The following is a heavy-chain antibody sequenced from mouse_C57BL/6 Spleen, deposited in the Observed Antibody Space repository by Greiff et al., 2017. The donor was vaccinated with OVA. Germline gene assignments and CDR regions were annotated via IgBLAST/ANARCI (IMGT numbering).Heavy chain of an antibody. CDR1: GYAFTNYL. CDR3: ATFYYGSSYYFDY. CDR2: INPGSGGT. D-gene: IGHD1-1*01. J-gene: IGHJ2*01. Sequence: QVQLKESGAELVRPGTSVKVSCKASGYAFTNYLIEWVTQRPGQGLEWIGVINPGSGGTNYNEKVKGKATLTADKSSSTAYMQLSSLTSEDSAVYFCATFYYGSSYYFDYWGQGTTLTVSS. V-gene: IGHV1-54*01.